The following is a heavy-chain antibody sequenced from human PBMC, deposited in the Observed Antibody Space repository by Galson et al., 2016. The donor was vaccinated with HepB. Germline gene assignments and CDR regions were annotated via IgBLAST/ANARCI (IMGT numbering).Heavy chain of an antibody. Sequence: SLRLSCATSGFRFSGHDMTWVRQAPGKGLEWVSSITSTNYGAITYYADSVKGRFTISRDESKNTVFLQMSRLRTEDTSVYYCAKLGASGSRHALEYWGQGTLVTVSS. V-gene: IGHV3-23*01. CDR2: ITSTNYGAIT. CDR3: AKLGASGSRHALEY. CDR1: GFRFSGHD. D-gene: IGHD3-10*01. J-gene: IGHJ4*02.